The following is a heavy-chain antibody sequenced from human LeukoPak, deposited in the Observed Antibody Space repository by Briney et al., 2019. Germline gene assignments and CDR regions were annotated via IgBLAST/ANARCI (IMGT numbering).Heavy chain of an antibody. CDR1: GFTFSSYE. J-gene: IGHJ6*03. Sequence: GGSLRLSCAASGFTFSSYEMNWVRQAPGKGLEWVSYISSSGSTIYYADSVKGRFTISRDNAKNSLYLQMNSLRAEDTAVYYCARDSMAPEPNYYYYYYMDVWGKGTTVTVSS. D-gene: IGHD2/OR15-2a*01. V-gene: IGHV3-48*03. CDR3: ARDSMAPEPNYYYYYYMDV. CDR2: ISSSGSTI.